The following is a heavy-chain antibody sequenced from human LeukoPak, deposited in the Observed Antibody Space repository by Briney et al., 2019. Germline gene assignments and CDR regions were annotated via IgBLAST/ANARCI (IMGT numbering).Heavy chain of an antibody. CDR3: ARIHNLGILAHFDY. CDR1: GFTFSSYS. CDR2: ISSSSSYI. V-gene: IGHV3-21*01. Sequence: GGSVRLSCVASGFTFSSYSMNWVRQAPGKGLEWVSSISSSSSYIYYADSVKGRFTISRDNAKNSLYLQMNSLRAEDTAVYYCARIHNLGILAHFDYWGQGTLVTVSS. D-gene: IGHD1-1*01. J-gene: IGHJ4*02.